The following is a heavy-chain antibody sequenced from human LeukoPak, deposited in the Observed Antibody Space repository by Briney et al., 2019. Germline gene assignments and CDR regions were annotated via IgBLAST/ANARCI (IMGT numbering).Heavy chain of an antibody. D-gene: IGHD3-22*01. V-gene: IGHV1-2*02. Sequence: ASVKVSCKASGYTFTGYYMHWVRQAPGQGLEWMGWINPNSGGTNYAQKFQGRVTMTRDTSTSTAYMELSRLRSDDTAVYYCARLSYDSSGYYYLGGFDYWGQGTLVTVSS. CDR1: GYTFTGYY. CDR3: ARLSYDSSGYYYLGGFDY. CDR2: INPNSGGT. J-gene: IGHJ4*02.